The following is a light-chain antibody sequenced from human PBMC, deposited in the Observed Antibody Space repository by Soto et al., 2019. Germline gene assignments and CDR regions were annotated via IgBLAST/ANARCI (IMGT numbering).Light chain of an antibody. CDR3: QQHNSYPRT. CDR2: TAS. Sequence: DIQMTQSPSTLSASVGDRVTITCRASQSISTWLAWYQQKPGKAPKLLIYTASNLERGVPSRFSGSGSGTEFTLTISSLQPDDFATNYCQQHNSYPRTFGQGTKVEMK. CDR1: QSISTW. J-gene: IGKJ1*01. V-gene: IGKV1-5*03.